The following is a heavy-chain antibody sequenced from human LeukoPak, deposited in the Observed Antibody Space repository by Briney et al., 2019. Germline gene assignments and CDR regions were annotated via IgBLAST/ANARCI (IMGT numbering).Heavy chain of an antibody. Sequence: ASVKVSCKASGGTFSSYAISWVRQAPGQGLEWMGGIIPIFGTANYAQKFQGRVTITTDESTSTAYMELSGLRSEDTAVYYCARGGCSSTSCPPCDAFDIWGQGTMVTVSS. V-gene: IGHV1-69*05. CDR2: IIPIFGTA. D-gene: IGHD2-2*01. J-gene: IGHJ3*02. CDR3: ARGGCSSTSCPPCDAFDI. CDR1: GGTFSSYA.